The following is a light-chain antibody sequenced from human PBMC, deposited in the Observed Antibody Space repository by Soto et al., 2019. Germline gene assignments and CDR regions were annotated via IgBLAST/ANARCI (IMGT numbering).Light chain of an antibody. CDR3: SSYTSSSSYF. Sequence: QSALTQPPSASGSPGQSVTISCTGTSSDVGGYNFVSWYQQHPGKAPKLMIYDVTKRPSGVPDRFSGSKSGNTASLTVSGLQAEDEADYYCSSYTSSSSYFFGTGTKVTVL. J-gene: IGLJ1*01. CDR2: DVT. V-gene: IGLV2-8*01. CDR1: SSDVGGYNF.